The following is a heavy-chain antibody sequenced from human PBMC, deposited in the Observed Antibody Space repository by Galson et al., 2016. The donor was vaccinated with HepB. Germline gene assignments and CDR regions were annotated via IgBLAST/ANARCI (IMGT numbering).Heavy chain of an antibody. V-gene: IGHV4-31*03. CDR3: ARAARSGYSVFEY. CDR1: GGSISSIHYY. CDR2: IDYSGST. Sequence: LSLTCTVSGGSISSIHYYWSWIRQHPGEGLEWIGHIDYSGSTYYNPSLKSGVTISRDTSKSQFFLKLSSVTAADTAVYYCARAARSGYSVFEYWGQGTLVTVSS. D-gene: IGHD3-22*01. J-gene: IGHJ4*02.